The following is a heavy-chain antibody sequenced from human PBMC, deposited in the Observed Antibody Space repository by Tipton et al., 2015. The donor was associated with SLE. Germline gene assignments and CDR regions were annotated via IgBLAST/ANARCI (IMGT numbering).Heavy chain of an antibody. J-gene: IGHJ6*02. CDR1: GYSISSGYY. CDR3: ARAAMVQGVTIDYYYGMDV. Sequence: TLSLTCAVSGYSISSGYYWGWSRQPPGKGLEWIGSIYHSGSTYYNPSLKSRVTISVDTSKNQFSLKLSSVTAADTAVYYCARAAMVQGVTIDYYYGMDVWGQGTTVTVSS. D-gene: IGHD3-10*01. CDR2: IYHSGST. V-gene: IGHV4-38-2*01.